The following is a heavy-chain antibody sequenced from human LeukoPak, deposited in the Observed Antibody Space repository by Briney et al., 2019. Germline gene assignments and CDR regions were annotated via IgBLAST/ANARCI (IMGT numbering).Heavy chain of an antibody. V-gene: IGHV3-21*01. D-gene: IGHD2-21*02. Sequence: GGSLRLSWAASGFTFSSYSMNWVRQAPGKGLEWVSSISSSSSYIYYADSVKGRFTISRDNAKNSLYLQMNSLRAEDTAVYYCASYCGGDCYGFDPWGQGTLVTVSS. CDR1: GFTFSSYS. CDR2: ISSSSSYI. CDR3: ASYCGGDCYGFDP. J-gene: IGHJ5*02.